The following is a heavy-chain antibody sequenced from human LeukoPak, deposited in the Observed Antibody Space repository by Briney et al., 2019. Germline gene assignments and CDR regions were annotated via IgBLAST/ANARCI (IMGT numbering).Heavy chain of an antibody. CDR1: GGSISSYY. J-gene: IGHJ5*02. CDR2: IYHSGST. V-gene: IGHV4-59*01. Sequence: SETLSLTCTVSGGSISSYYWSWIRQPPGKGLEWIGYIYHSGSTNYKSSLKSRVTISVDTSKNQFSLKLSSVTAADTAVYYCARLTGYSSESWFDPWGQGTLVTVSS. D-gene: IGHD3-9*01. CDR3: ARLTGYSSESWFDP.